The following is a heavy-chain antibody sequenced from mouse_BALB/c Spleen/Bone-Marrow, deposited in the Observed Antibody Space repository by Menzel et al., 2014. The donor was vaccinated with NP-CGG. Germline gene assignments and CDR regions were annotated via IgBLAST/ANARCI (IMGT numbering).Heavy chain of an antibody. D-gene: IGHD2-10*02. V-gene: IGHV2-6-1*01. CDR2: IWSDGST. CDR3: GGGYGKPPRYAMDY. J-gene: IGHJ4*01. CDR1: GFSLTNYG. Sequence: VKLVESGPGLVAPSQSLSITCTISGFSLTNYGVHWVRQPPGKGLEWLVVIWSDGSTTYNSPLKSRLSLSRDHSQSQVIINMNILQTDDAAMYYCGGGYGKPPRYAMDYWGQGTSVTVAS.